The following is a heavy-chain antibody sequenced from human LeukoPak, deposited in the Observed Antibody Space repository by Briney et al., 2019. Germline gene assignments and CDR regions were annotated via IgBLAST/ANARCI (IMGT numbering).Heavy chain of an antibody. J-gene: IGHJ4*02. CDR3: ASTLRFLPYRRFDY. CDR1: GGSFSGYC. V-gene: IGHV4-34*01. Sequence: KPSETLSLTCAVYGGSFSGYCWGWIRQPPGKGLEWIGSIYQSGSGSSYYNPSLKSRVTIFGDTSKNQFFLRLSSVTAADAAVYYCASTLRFLPYRRFDYWGQGTLVTVPS. D-gene: IGHD3-3*01. CDR2: IYQSGSGSS.